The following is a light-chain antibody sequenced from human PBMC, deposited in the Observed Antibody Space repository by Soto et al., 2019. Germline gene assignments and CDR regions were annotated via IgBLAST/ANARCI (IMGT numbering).Light chain of an antibody. V-gene: IGLV1-40*01. CDR3: QAYDSSLSGWV. Sequence: VLTQPPSVSGAPGQKVTISCTRSSSNIGAAYDVHWYQHLPGTAPKLLIYGNNNRPSGVPDRFSGSKSGTSASLAITGLQAEDEADYYCQAYDSSLSGWVFGGGTKVTVL. CDR2: GNN. CDR1: SSNIGAAYD. J-gene: IGLJ3*02.